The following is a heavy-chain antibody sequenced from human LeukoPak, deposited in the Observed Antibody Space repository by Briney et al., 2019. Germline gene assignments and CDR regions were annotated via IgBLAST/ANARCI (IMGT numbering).Heavy chain of an antibody. CDR3: ARFVFDSSGRFDY. V-gene: IGHV1-2*02. CDR1: GYTFTGYY. CDR2: INPNSGGT. D-gene: IGHD3-22*01. Sequence: ATVKVSCKASGYTFTGYYMHWVRQAPGQGLEWMGWINPNSGGTNYAQKFQGRVTMTRDTSISTAYMELSRLRSDDTAVYYCARFVFDSSGRFDYWGQGTLVTVSS. J-gene: IGHJ4*02.